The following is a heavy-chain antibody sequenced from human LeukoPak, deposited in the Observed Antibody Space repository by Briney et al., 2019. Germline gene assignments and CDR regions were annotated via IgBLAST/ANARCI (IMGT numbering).Heavy chain of an antibody. CDR2: IYYSGST. CDR1: GGSISSYY. J-gene: IGHJ6*02. Sequence: SETLSLTCTVSGGSISSYYWSWIRQPPGKGLEWIGYIYYSGSTYYNPSLKSRVTISVDTSKNQFSLKLSSVTAADTAVYYCARVVPAALYYYGMDVWGQGTTVTVSS. D-gene: IGHD2-2*01. V-gene: IGHV4-59*12. CDR3: ARVVPAALYYYGMDV.